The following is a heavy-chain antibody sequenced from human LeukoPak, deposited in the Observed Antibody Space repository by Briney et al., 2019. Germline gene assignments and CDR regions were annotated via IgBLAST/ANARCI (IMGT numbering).Heavy chain of an antibody. D-gene: IGHD3-10*01. Sequence: PGGSLRLSCAASGFTFSSYWMHWVRQAPGKGLVWVSRINSDGSIRNYVDSVKGRFTISRDNSKNTLYLQMNSLRAEDTAVYYCAKVNTNSYYYGSGSYPLDYWGRGTLVTVSS. CDR3: AKVNTNSYYYGSGSYPLDY. J-gene: IGHJ4*02. CDR2: INSDGSIR. V-gene: IGHV3-74*01. CDR1: GFTFSSYW.